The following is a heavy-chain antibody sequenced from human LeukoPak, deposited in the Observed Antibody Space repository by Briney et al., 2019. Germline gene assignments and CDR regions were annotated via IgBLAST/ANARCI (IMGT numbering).Heavy chain of an antibody. D-gene: IGHD2-2*01. V-gene: IGHV4-30-4*01. Sequence: NPSQTLSLTCTVSGGSISSGDYYWSWIRQPPGKGLEWIGYIYYSGSTYYNPSLKSRVTISVDTSKNQFSLKLSSVTAADTAVYYCARGSRGSSAISHPHFDYWGQGTLVTVSS. CDR3: ARGSRGSSAISHPHFDY. CDR1: GGSISSGDYY. J-gene: IGHJ4*02. CDR2: IYYSGST.